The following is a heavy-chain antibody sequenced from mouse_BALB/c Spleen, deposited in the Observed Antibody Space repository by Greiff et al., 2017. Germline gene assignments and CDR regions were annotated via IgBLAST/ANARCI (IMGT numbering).Heavy chain of an antibody. V-gene: IGHV14-3*02. CDR3: ASPKLGGFAY. D-gene: IGHD4-1*01. J-gene: IGHJ3*01. CDR2: IDPANGNT. Sequence: EVQLQESGAELVKPGASVKLSCTASGFNIKDTYMHWVKQRPEQGLEWIGRIDPANGNTKYDPKFQGKATITADTSSNTAYLQLSSLTSEDTAVYYCASPKLGGFAYWGQGTLVTVSA. CDR1: GFNIKDTY.